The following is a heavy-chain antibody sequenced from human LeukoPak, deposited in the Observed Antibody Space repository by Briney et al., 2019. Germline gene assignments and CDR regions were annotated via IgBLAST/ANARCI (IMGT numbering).Heavy chain of an antibody. V-gene: IGHV4-59*08. Sequence: SETLSLTCTVSGGSISSYYWSWIRQPPGKGLEWIGYIYYSGSTNYNPSLKSRVTISVDTSKNQFSLKLSSVTAANTAVYYCARLYRATDAFDIWGQGTMVTVSS. J-gene: IGHJ3*02. D-gene: IGHD1-26*01. CDR1: GGSISSYY. CDR2: IYYSGST. CDR3: ARLYRATDAFDI.